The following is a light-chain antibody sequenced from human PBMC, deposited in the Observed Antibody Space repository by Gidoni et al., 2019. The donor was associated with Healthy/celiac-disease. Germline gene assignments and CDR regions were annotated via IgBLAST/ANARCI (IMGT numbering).Light chain of an antibody. J-gene: IGLJ2*01. CDR1: SSDVGSYNL. CDR3: CSYAGSSTFYVV. V-gene: IGLV2-23*01. CDR2: EGS. Sequence: QSALTQPASVAGSPGQSITISCTGTSSDVGSYNLDSWYQQHPGKAPKLMIDEGSKRPSGVSNRCSGSKSGNTASLTISGLQAEDEADYYCCSYAGSSTFYVVFGGGTKLTVL.